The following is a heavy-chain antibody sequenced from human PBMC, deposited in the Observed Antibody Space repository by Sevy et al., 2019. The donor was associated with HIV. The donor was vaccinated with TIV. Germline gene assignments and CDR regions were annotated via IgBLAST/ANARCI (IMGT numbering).Heavy chain of an antibody. D-gene: IGHD6-19*01. CDR3: VRDRAYSSGEGYYFDY. CDR2: ISSSSSYI. J-gene: IGHJ4*02. CDR1: GFTFSSYS. Sequence: GGSLRLSCAASGFTFSSYSMNWVRQAPGKGLEWVSSISSSSSYIYYADSVKGRFTISRDNAKNSLYLQMNSLRAEDTAVYYCVRDRAYSSGEGYYFDYWGQGTLVTVSS. V-gene: IGHV3-21*01.